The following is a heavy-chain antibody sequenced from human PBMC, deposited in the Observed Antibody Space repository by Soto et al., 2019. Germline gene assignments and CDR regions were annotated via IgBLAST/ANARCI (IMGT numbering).Heavy chain of an antibody. J-gene: IGHJ6*02. V-gene: IGHV3-74*01. D-gene: IGHD6-13*01. CDR1: GLTFSSYW. CDR3: GRGGSGIYGMDV. Sequence: EVQLVESGGGLVQPGGSLRLSCAASGLTFSSYWVHWVRQAPGRGLVWVSRINGDGSSTNYADSVKGRFTISRDNAKNTLYLQMNSLRAEDTAVYLCGRGGSGIYGMDVWGQGTTVTVSS. CDR2: INGDGSST.